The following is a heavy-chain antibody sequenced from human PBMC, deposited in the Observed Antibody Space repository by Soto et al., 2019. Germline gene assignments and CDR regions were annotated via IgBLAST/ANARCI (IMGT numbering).Heavy chain of an antibody. V-gene: IGHV1-69*06. D-gene: IGHD3-22*01. CDR3: ARDYYESTGHDKYYYYGVAV. CDR1: GGTFSNYA. J-gene: IGHJ6*02. CDR2: IVPIFGPS. Sequence: QVQRVQSGAEVKKPGSSVKVSCKASGGTFSNYAITWVRQAPGQGLEWMGGIVPIFGPSNYAQKFQGRVTIIADKSTSKGYMELSGLRSEDTAVYYWARDYYESTGHDKYYYYGVAVWGQGTTVTVSS.